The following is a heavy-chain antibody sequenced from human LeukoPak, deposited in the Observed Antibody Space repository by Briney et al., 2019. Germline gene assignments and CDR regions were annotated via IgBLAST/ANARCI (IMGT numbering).Heavy chain of an antibody. V-gene: IGHV3-30*03. J-gene: IGHJ4*02. CDR2: ISYDGSNK. Sequence: GGSLRLSCAVSGFTFSSYGMHWVRQAPGKGLEWVAVISYDGSNKYYADSVKGRFTISRDNSKNTLYLQMNSLRAEDTAVYYCARDASFGGSGSYLSYWGQGTLVTVSS. CDR3: ARDASFGGSGSYLSY. D-gene: IGHD3-10*01. CDR1: GFTFSSYG.